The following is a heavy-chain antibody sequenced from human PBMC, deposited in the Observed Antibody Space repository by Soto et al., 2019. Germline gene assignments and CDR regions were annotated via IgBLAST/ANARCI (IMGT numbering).Heavy chain of an antibody. J-gene: IGHJ4*02. CDR1: GGTFSSYS. V-gene: IGHV1-69*01. CDR3: ARDGGRHSGGIDY. D-gene: IGHD1-26*01. CDR2: ITPTFGTA. Sequence: QVQLVQSGAEVKKPGSSVKVSCKASGGTFSSYSINWVRQAPGQGLEWMGEITPTFGTANYAQKFQGRVTITADESTSTAYMELSSLRSEDTAVYYCARDGGRHSGGIDYWGQGTLVTVSS.